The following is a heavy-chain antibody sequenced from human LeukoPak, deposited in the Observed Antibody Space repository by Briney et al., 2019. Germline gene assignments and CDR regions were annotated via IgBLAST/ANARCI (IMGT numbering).Heavy chain of an antibody. CDR3: AKDLRYYYGSGARGAYGMDV. Sequence: PGGSLRLSCAASGFTFSSYGMHWVRQAPGKGLEWVAFIRYDGSNKYYADSVKGRFTISRDNSKNTLYLQMNSLRAEDTAVYYCAKDLRYYYGSGARGAYGMDVWGQGTTVTVS. J-gene: IGHJ6*02. CDR1: GFTFSSYG. CDR2: IRYDGSNK. D-gene: IGHD3-10*01. V-gene: IGHV3-30*02.